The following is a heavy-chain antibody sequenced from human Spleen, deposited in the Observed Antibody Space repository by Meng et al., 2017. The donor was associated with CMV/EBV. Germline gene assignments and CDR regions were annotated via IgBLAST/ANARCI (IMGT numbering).Heavy chain of an antibody. CDR3: AREGGIVGATGDY. CDR2: ISYDGNTK. J-gene: IGHJ4*02. CDR1: GFTFSNYT. V-gene: IGHV3-30*14. Sequence: GESLKISCAASGFTFSNYTLHWVRQAPGKGLDWVAVISYDGNTKYYAESVKGRFTISRDKSKNTLYLQMNSLRAEDTAVYYCAREGGIVGATGDYWGQGTLVTVSS. D-gene: IGHD1-26*01.